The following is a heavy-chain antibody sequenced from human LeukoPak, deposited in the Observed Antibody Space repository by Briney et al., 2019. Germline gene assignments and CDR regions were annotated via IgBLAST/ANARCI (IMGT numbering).Heavy chain of an antibody. CDR3: ARGYSSTWYDYFDY. CDR2: IYYSGST. V-gene: IGHV4-39*07. D-gene: IGHD6-13*01. CDR1: GGSISSSSYY. Sequence: SETLSLTCTVSGGSISSSSYYWGWIRQPPGKGLEWIGSIYYSGSTYYNPSLKSRVTISVDTSKNQFSLKLSSVTAADTAVYYCARGYSSTWYDYFDYWGQGTLVTVSS. J-gene: IGHJ4*02.